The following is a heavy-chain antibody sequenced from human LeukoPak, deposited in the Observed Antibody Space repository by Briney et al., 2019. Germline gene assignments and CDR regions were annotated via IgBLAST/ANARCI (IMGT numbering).Heavy chain of an antibody. Sequence: SETLSLTCTVSGGSISSSSYYWGWIRQPPGKGLEWIGSIYYSGSTYYNPSLKSRVTISVDTSKNQFSLKLSSVTAADTAVYYCARAMGDGYNFRRYYYYMDVWGKGTTVTVSS. J-gene: IGHJ6*03. V-gene: IGHV4-39*07. CDR3: ARAMGDGYNFRRYYYYMDV. D-gene: IGHD5-24*01. CDR1: GGSISSSSYY. CDR2: IYYSGST.